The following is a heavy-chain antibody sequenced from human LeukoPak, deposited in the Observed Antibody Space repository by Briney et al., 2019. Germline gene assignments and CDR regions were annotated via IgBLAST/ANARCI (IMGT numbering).Heavy chain of an antibody. J-gene: IGHJ3*02. CDR1: VYTFTSYG. V-gene: IGHV1-18*01. CDR3: AGPSRAAAIGDAFDI. CDR2: ISAYNVDT. D-gene: IGHD2-2*01. Sequence: ASVKVSCKGSVYTFTSYGISWVREAPGQGVVCVGWISAYNVDTNYAQKRQGRVTMTTDTSTSTAYMERRSVRSDDTAVYYCAGPSRAAAIGDAFDIWGQGTIVTVSS.